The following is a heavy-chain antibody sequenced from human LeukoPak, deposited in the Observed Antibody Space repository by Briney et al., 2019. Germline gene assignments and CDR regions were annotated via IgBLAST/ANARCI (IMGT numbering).Heavy chain of an antibody. Sequence: PETPSLTCADSRGSLSGYYSCWVPPPPGKRLEWIGEINHSGSTNYNPSLKSRVTISVDTSKNQFSLKLSSVTAADTAVYYCARDIIVVVPAVRREAWFDPWGQGTLVTVSS. J-gene: IGHJ5*02. D-gene: IGHD2-2*01. V-gene: IGHV4-34*01. CDR1: RGSLSGYY. CDR3: ARDIIVVVPAVRREAWFDP. CDR2: INHSGST.